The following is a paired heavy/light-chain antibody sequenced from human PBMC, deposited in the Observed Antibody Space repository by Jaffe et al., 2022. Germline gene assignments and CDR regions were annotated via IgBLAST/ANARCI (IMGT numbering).Light chain of an antibody. Sequence: QSVLTQPPSVSAAPGQKVTISCSGSSSNIGYSYVSWYQQLPGTAPKLLIYDNNKRPSGIPDRFSGSKSGTSATLGITGLQTGDEADYYCGTWDTSLSAVLFGGGTKLTVL. V-gene: IGLV1-51*01. CDR1: SSNIGYSY. CDR2: DNN. CDR3: GTWDTSLSAVL. J-gene: IGLJ2*01.
Heavy chain of an antibody. J-gene: IGHJ3*02. V-gene: IGHV4-61*02. CDR2: IYTSENT. CDR1: GGSISSGIYY. D-gene: IGHD6-13*01. CDR3: ARSHSSSWEAFDI. Sequence: QMQLQESGPGLVKPSQTLSLNCTVSGGSISSGIYYWNWIRQPAGKGLEWIGRIYTSENTNYNPSLKSRVTISVDTSKNQFSLKLSSVTAADTAVYYCARSHSSSWEAFDIWGQGTTVTVSS.